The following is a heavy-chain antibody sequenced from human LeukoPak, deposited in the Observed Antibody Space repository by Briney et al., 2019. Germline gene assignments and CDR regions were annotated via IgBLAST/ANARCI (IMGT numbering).Heavy chain of an antibody. CDR3: ARSFYGGPTSKYYFDY. CDR2: IIPIFGTA. CDR1: GYTFTSYY. Sequence: SVKVSCKASGYTFTSYYMHWVRQAPGQGLEWMGGIIPIFGTANYAQKFQGRVTITADESTSTAYMELSSLRSEDTAVYYCARSFYGGPTSKYYFDYWGQGTLVTVSS. D-gene: IGHD4-23*01. J-gene: IGHJ4*02. V-gene: IGHV1-69*13.